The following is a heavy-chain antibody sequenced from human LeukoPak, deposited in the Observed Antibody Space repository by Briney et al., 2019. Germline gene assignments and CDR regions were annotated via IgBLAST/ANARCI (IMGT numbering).Heavy chain of an antibody. D-gene: IGHD3-22*01. CDR3: ARGATKYYYDSSGSNPPRGYYYYMDV. J-gene: IGHJ6*03. V-gene: IGHV4-34*01. CDR2: INHSGST. Sequence: PETLSLTCAVYGGSFSGYYWSWIRQPPGKGLEWIGEINHSGSTNYNPSLKSRVTISVDTSKNQFPLKLSSVTAADTAVYYCARGATKYYYDSSGSNPPRGYYYYMDVWGKGTTVTVSS. CDR1: GGSFSGYY.